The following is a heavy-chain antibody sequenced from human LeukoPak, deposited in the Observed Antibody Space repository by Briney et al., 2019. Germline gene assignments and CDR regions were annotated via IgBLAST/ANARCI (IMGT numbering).Heavy chain of an antibody. J-gene: IGHJ3*01. Sequence: GGSLRLSCAASGFTFNMHAMHWVRQAPGKGLEWVAVISNDGSEEYYADSVRGRFPVSRDNFKNTVYLQMNSLRPEDTAVYYCAKARHCTTATCASAAFDEWGQGTMVTVSS. D-gene: IGHD6-6*01. V-gene: IGHV3-30-3*01. CDR3: AKARHCTTATCASAAFDE. CDR1: GFTFNMHA. CDR2: ISNDGSEE.